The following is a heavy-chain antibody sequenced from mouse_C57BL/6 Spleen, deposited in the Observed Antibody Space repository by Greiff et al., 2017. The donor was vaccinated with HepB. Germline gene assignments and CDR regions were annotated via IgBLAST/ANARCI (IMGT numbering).Heavy chain of an antibody. Sequence: EVQGVESGGDLVKPGGSLKLSCAASGFTFSSYGMSWVRQTPDKRLEWVATISSGGSYTYYPDSVKGRFTISRDNAKNTLYLQMSSLKSEDTAMYYCARHATAQATWFDYWGQGTTLTVSS. V-gene: IGHV5-6*01. CDR3: ARHATAQATWFDY. J-gene: IGHJ2*01. CDR2: ISSGGSYT. D-gene: IGHD3-2*02. CDR1: GFTFSSYG.